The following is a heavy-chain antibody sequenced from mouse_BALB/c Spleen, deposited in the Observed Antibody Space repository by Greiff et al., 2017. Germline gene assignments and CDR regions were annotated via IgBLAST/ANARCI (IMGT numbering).Heavy chain of an antibody. CDR1: GFTFSSYG. J-gene: IGHJ4*01. CDR3: ARDLGRGYAMDY. D-gene: IGHD4-1*01. V-gene: IGHV5-6-3*01. Sequence: DVKLVESGGGLVQPGGSLKISCAASGFTFSSYGMSWVRQTPDKRLELVATINSNGGSTYYPDSLKGKSTISRDKAKNTLYLQMSSLKSEDTAMYYCARDLGRGYAMDYWGQGTSVTVSS. CDR2: INSNGGST.